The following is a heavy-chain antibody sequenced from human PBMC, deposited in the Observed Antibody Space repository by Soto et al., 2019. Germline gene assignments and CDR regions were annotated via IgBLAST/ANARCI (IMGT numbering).Heavy chain of an antibody. CDR1: GYTLTELS. CDR3: ATDPGLNKMFGVAKWSFAI. J-gene: IGHJ3*02. Sequence: QVQLVQSGAEVKKPGASVKVSCKVSGYTLTELSMHWVRQAPGTGLEWMGGFDPEDGETIYAQKFQGRVTMTEDTTTDTAYMELSSLRSEDTAVYYCATDPGLNKMFGVAKWSFAIWGQGTIVTVAA. CDR2: FDPEDGET. V-gene: IGHV1-24*01. D-gene: IGHD3-3*01.